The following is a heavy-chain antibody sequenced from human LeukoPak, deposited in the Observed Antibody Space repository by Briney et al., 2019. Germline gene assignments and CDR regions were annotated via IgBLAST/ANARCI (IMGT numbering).Heavy chain of an antibody. J-gene: IGHJ4*02. CDR3: ARDLGDTYGSVGDFDY. CDR2: INSSGGAT. V-gene: IGHV1-46*01. CDR1: GYTFTSYY. D-gene: IGHD3-10*01. Sequence: ASVKVSCKASGYTFTSYYMHWVRQAPGQGLEWMGIINSSGGATSYAQKFQGRVTMTRDTSTSTFYMELSSLRSDDTAVYYCARDLGDTYGSVGDFDYWGQGTLVTVSS.